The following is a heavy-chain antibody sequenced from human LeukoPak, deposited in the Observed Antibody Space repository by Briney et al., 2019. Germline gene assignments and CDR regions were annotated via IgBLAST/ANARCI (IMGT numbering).Heavy chain of an antibody. CDR2: IRYDGSNK. V-gene: IGHV3-30*02. CDR3: ASSRYDSSGYYGIIGY. D-gene: IGHD3-22*01. J-gene: IGHJ4*02. Sequence: GGSLRLSCAASGFTFSSYGMHWVRQAPGKGLEWVTFIRYDGSNKYYADSVKGRFTISRDNAKNSLYLQMNSLRAEDTALYYCASSRYDSSGYYGIIGYWGQGTLVTVSS. CDR1: GFTFSSYG.